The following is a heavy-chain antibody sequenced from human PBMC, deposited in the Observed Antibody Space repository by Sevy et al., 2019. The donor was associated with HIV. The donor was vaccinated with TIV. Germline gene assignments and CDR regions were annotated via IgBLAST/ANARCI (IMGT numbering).Heavy chain of an antibody. D-gene: IGHD6-13*01. CDR1: GYTFTTYA. J-gene: IGHJ4*02. CDR3: ARVVMSSSWPCFDY. V-gene: IGHV1-18*01. CDR2: ISVNNGNR. Sequence: ASVKVSCKASGYTFTTYAITWVRQAPGEGLEWMGWISVNNGNRNYVQKVQDRVTMTTDTSTNTAYMELRSLRSDDTAMYYCARVVMSSSWPCFDYWGQGTLVTVSS.